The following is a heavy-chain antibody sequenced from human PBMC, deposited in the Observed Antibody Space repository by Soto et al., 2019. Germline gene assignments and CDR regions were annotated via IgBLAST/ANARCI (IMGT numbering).Heavy chain of an antibody. CDR3: AHRAVLQGKWNGGYFDS. D-gene: IGHD1-1*01. J-gene: IGHJ4*02. CDR2: IYWDDDK. V-gene: IGHV2-5*02. Sequence: QITLKESGPTRVKPTQTLTLTCIFSGFSLSTSGVGVGWIRQPPGKALEWLAVIYWDDDKRYSPSLKSRLTITKDTSKNQVAHTMSNMDPLDTATYYCAHRAVLQGKWNGGYFDSWGQGTLVTVSS. CDR1: GFSLSTSGVG.